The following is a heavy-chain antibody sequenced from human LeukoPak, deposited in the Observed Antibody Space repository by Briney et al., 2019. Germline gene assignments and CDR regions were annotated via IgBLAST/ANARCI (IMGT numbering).Heavy chain of an antibody. CDR1: GFTVSSSY. J-gene: IGHJ4*02. CDR3: ARRGDGGRSFDY. CDR2: IYSGGTT. D-gene: IGHD4-23*01. V-gene: IGHV3-53*01. Sequence: GGSLRLSCAASGFTVSSSYMNWVRQAPGKGLEWVSLIYSGGTTYYADSVKGRFTISRDNSKNTLYLQMNSLRAEDAAVYYCARRGDGGRSFDYWGQGTLVTVSS.